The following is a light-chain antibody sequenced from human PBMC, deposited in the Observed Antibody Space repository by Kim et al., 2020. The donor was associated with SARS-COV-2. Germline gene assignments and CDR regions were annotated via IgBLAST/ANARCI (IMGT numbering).Light chain of an antibody. CDR2: AAS. Sequence: DIQITQSQSSLSASVGDRVTITCRASQNISSHLNWYQLKPGKAPKLLIYAASSLQSGDPSRFSGSGSGTDFTLTISSLQPEDFAPCYCQQSYSTPRTFGRGTKVDIK. V-gene: IGKV1-39*01. CDR3: QQSYSTPRT. J-gene: IGKJ1*01. CDR1: QNISSH.